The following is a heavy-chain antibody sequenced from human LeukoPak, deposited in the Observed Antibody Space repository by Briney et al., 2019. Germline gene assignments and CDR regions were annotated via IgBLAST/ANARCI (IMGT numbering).Heavy chain of an antibody. CDR2: MNPNSGNT. J-gene: IGHJ4*02. D-gene: IGHD3-10*01. V-gene: IGHV1-8*01. Sequence: ASVKVSCKASGYTFTSYDINWVRQATGQGLEWMGWMNPNSGNTGYAQKFQGRVTMTTNTSISTAYMELSSMRSEDTAVYYCARREYGSGSYHLVYWGQGTLVTVSS. CDR1: GYTFTSYD. CDR3: ARREYGSGSYHLVY.